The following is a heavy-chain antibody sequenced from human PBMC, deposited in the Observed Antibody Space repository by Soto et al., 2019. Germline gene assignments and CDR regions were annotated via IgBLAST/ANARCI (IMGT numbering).Heavy chain of an antibody. CDR2: IIPIFGTA. CDR1: GGTFSSYA. Sequence: QVQLVQSGAEVKKPGSSVKVSCKASGGTFSSYAISWVRQAPGHGLEWMGGIIPIFGTANYAQKFQGRVTITADESTSTAYMELSSLRSEDTAVYYCARELLAAAGTYYWYFDLWGRGTLVTVSS. CDR3: ARELLAAAGTYYWYFDL. J-gene: IGHJ2*01. D-gene: IGHD6-13*01. V-gene: IGHV1-69*01.